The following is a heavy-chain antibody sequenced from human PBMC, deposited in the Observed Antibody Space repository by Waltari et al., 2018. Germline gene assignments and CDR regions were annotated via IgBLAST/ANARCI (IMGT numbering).Heavy chain of an antibody. V-gene: IGHV3-48*03. D-gene: IGHD3-9*01. CDR2: NSSSGSTI. CDR3: AREGVRTGDAFDI. CDR1: TFTFSSYE. Sequence: EVQLVESGGGLVQPGGSLRLSCAASTFTFSSYEMNWVRQAPGMGLEWVSYNSSSGSTIYYADSVKGRFTISRDNAKNSLYLQVNSLRAEDTAVYYCAREGVRTGDAFDIWGQGTMVTVSS. J-gene: IGHJ3*02.